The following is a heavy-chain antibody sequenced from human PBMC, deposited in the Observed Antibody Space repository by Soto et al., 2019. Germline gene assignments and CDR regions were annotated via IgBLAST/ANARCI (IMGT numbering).Heavy chain of an antibody. CDR1: GYTFTSYA. Sequence: GAPVQVSCKASGYTFTSYAMHWVRHAPGQRLEWMGWINAGNGNTKYSQKFKGRVTMTRDTSASTAYMELSSLRSEDTAVYYCARASRGLNYYYYYMDVWGKGTTVTVSS. D-gene: IGHD5-12*01. CDR2: INAGNGNT. J-gene: IGHJ6*03. V-gene: IGHV1-3*01. CDR3: ARASRGLNYYYYYMDV.